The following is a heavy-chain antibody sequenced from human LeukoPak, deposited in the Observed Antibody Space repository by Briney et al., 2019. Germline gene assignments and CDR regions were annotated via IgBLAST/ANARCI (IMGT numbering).Heavy chain of an antibody. CDR1: GITVTTNY. CDR2: LHRGGTT. J-gene: IGHJ4*02. V-gene: IGHV3-53*01. CDR3: VRDAYSGSGTIFDY. D-gene: IGHD3-10*01. Sequence: GESLRLSCALSGITVTTNYMSWVRQAPEKGLEWVSVLHRGGTTYYAESVKGRFTVSRDDSKNTLFLQMNSLRVEDTAMYYCVRDAYSGSGTIFDYWGQGTLVTVSS.